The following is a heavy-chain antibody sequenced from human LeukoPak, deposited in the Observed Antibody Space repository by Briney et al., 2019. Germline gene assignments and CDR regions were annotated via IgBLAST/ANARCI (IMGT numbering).Heavy chain of an antibody. Sequence: ASVKVSCKASGYTFTSYYMHWVRQAPGQGLEWMGIINPSDGSTSYAQKFQGRVTMTRDTSTSTVYMELSSLRSEDTAVYYCARARGHYYDSPSHSGYWGQGTLVTVSS. CDR2: INPSDGST. V-gene: IGHV1-46*01. J-gene: IGHJ4*02. CDR3: ARARGHYYDSPSHSGY. CDR1: GYTFTSYY. D-gene: IGHD3-22*01.